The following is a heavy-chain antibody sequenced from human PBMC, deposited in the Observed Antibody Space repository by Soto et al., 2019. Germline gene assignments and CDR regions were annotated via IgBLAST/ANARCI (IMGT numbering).Heavy chain of an antibody. CDR3: ARVTRKHNYYDSSGYRYYFDY. CDR2: IYYSGST. D-gene: IGHD3-22*01. J-gene: IGHJ4*02. CDR1: GGSISSYY. Sequence: SETLSLTCTVSGGSISSYYWSWIRQPPGKGLEWIGYIYYSGSTNYNPSLKSRVTISVDTSKNQFSLKLSSVTAADTAVYYCARVTRKHNYYDSSGYRYYFDYWGQGTLVTVS. V-gene: IGHV4-59*01.